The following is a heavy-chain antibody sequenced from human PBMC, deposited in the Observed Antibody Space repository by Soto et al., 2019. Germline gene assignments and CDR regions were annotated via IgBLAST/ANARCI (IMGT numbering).Heavy chain of an antibody. CDR3: AREGERYSGYDSWWFDP. CDR2: IYHSGST. CDR1: GGSISSGGYS. D-gene: IGHD5-12*01. Sequence: PSETLSLTCAVSGGSISSGGYSWSWIRQPPGKGLEWIGYIYHSGSTYYNPSLKRRVTISVDRSKNQFSLKLSSVTAADTAVYYCAREGERYSGYDSWWFDPWGQGTLVTVSS. J-gene: IGHJ5*02. V-gene: IGHV4-30-2*01.